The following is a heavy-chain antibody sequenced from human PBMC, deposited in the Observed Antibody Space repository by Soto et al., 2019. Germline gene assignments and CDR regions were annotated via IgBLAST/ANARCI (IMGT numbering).Heavy chain of an antibody. V-gene: IGHV4-59*01. CDR1: GGSISSYY. CDR3: ARTEKYYDILTGYGYYYYYMDV. J-gene: IGHJ6*03. D-gene: IGHD3-9*01. CDR2: IYYSGST. Sequence: QVQLQESGPGLVKPSETLSLTCTVSGGSISSYYWSWIRQPPGKGLEWIGYIYYSGSTNYNPSLKGRVTISVDTSKNQFSLKLSSVTAADTAVYYCARTEKYYDILTGYGYYYYYMDVWGKGTTVTVSS.